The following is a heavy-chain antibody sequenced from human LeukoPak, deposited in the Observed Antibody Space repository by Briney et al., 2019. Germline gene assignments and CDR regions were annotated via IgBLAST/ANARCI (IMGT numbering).Heavy chain of an antibody. J-gene: IGHJ1*01. CDR3: ARGIKTDYGDYNTPQH. V-gene: IGHV1-69*04. Sequence: GSSVKVSCKASGGTFSSYAISWVRQAPGQGLEWMGRIIPILGIANYAQKFQGRVTITADKSTSTAYMELSSLRSEDTAVYYCARGIKTDYGDYNTPQHWGQGTLVTVSS. CDR2: IIPILGIA. CDR1: GGTFSSYA. D-gene: IGHD4-17*01.